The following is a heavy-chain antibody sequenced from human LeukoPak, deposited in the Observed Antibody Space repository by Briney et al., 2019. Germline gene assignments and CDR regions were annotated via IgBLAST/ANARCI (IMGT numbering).Heavy chain of an antibody. D-gene: IGHD1-1*01. CDR1: GGTFSSYA. V-gene: IGHV1-69*05. CDR3: ARSGTAPYAFDI. CDR2: IIPIFGTA. J-gene: IGHJ3*02. Sequence: ASVKVSCKASGGTFSSYAISWVRQAPGQGLEWMGGIIPIFGTANYAQKFQGRVTMTRDTSISTAYMELSRLRSDDTAVYYCARSGTAPYAFDIWGQGTMVTVSS.